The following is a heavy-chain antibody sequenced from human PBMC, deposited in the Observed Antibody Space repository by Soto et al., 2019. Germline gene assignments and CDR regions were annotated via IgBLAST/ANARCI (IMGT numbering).Heavy chain of an antibody. CDR2: ITGSSGST. D-gene: IGHD6-19*01. V-gene: IGHV3-23*01. Sequence: EVQLLESGGGLVQPGGSLRLSCAASGFTFSIYAMNWVRQAPGKGLEWVSAITGSSGSTYHADSVKGRVTISRDNSKITLYLQMNSLRAEDTAVYYCAGQWLAGDAFDIWGQGTKVIVSS. CDR1: GFTFSIYA. CDR3: AGQWLAGDAFDI. J-gene: IGHJ3*02.